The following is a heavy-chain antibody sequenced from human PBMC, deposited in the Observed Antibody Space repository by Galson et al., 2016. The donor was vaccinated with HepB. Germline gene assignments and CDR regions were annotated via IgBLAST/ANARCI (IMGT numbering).Heavy chain of an antibody. CDR1: GFTFSSYS. J-gene: IGHJ5*02. Sequence: SLRLSCAASGFTFSSYSMSWVRQAPGKGLEWVANIKQDGSEKYYVDSVKSRFTISRDNAKNSLYLQRNSLRAEDTAVYYCARDGPYSSSVYNWFDPWGQGTLVTVSS. CDR3: ARDGPYSSSVYNWFDP. CDR2: IKQDGSEK. D-gene: IGHD6-13*01. V-gene: IGHV3-7*01.